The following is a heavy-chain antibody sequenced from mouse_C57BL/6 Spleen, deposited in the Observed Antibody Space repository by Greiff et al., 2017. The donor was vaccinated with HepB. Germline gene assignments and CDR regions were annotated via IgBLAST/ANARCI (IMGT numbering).Heavy chain of an antibody. CDR2: INPNNGGT. V-gene: IGHV1-22*01. Sequence: VQLQQSGPELVKPGASVKMSCKASGYTFTDYNMHWVKQSHGKSLEWIGYINPNNGGTSYNQKFKGKATLTVNKSSSTAYMELRSLTSEDSAVYYGARGGYYGSRAFSYWGQGTLVTVSA. CDR3: ARGGYYGSRAFSY. CDR1: GYTFTDYN. J-gene: IGHJ3*01. D-gene: IGHD1-1*01.